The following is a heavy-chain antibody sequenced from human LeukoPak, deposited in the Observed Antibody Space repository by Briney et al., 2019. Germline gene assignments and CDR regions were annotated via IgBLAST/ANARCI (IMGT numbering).Heavy chain of an antibody. V-gene: IGHV3-53*01. D-gene: IGHD3-22*01. CDR3: VRGDDSGYYDYFDY. J-gene: IGHJ4*02. CDR1: GFTVDSNY. Sequence: GGSLRLSCAASGFTVDSNYLSWVRQAPGKGLEWVSTIYTGGNTYYAASVKGRFTISRDFSKNTVFLHMNSLRAEDTAMYYCVRGDDSGYYDYFDYWGQGALVTVSS. CDR2: IYTGGNT.